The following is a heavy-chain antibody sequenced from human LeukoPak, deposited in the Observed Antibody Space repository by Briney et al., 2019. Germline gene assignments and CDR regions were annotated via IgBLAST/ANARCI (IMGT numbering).Heavy chain of an antibody. Sequence: PSETLSLTCTVSGGSISSYYWSWIRQPPGKGLEWIGYIYYSGSTNYNPSLKSRVTISVDTSKNQFSLELSSVTAADTAVYYCASHNPAYSGTWFQYFQHWGQGTLVTVSS. D-gene: IGHD6-13*01. CDR1: GGSISSYY. CDR2: IYYSGST. CDR3: ASHNPAYSGTWFQYFQH. V-gene: IGHV4-59*08. J-gene: IGHJ1*01.